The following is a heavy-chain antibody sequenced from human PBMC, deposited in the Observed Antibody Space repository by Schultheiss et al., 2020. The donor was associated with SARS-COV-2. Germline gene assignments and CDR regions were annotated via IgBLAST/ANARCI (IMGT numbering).Heavy chain of an antibody. J-gene: IGHJ6*02. D-gene: IGHD3-10*01. Sequence: GGSLRLSCAASGFTFSTNAMHWVRQAPGKGLEWVASISYDGSNKYYADSVKGRFTISRDNSKNTLYLQMNSLRAEDTAVYYCARVIPGEKYGVDVWGQGTTVTVSS. CDR1: GFTFSTNA. V-gene: IGHV3-30*03. CDR2: ISYDGSNK. CDR3: ARVIPGEKYGVDV.